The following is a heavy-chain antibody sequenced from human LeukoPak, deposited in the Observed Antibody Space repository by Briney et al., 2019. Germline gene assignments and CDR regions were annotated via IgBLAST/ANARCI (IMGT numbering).Heavy chain of an antibody. V-gene: IGHV3-43D*04. CDR2: ISWDGGST. J-gene: IGHJ4*02. D-gene: IGHD5-18*01. CDR1: GFTLDDYA. CDR3: AKNGSGSGRIQLPDY. Sequence: GGSLRLSRAASGFTLDDYAMHWVRHAPGKGLEWVCLISWDGGSTYYADSVKGRFTISRDNSKNSLYLQMNSLRAEDTALYYCAKNGSGSGRIQLPDYWGQGTLVTVSS.